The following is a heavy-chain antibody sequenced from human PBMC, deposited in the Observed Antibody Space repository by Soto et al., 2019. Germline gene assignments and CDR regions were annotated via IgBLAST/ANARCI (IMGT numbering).Heavy chain of an antibody. CDR3: ARDRTYYYDSSGYYAFDI. D-gene: IGHD3-22*01. V-gene: IGHV3-21*01. CDR1: GFTFSSYS. Sequence: GGSLRLSCAASGFTFSSYSMNWVRQAPGKGLEWVSSICSSSSYIYYADSVKGRFTISRDNAKNSLYLQMNSLRAEDTAVYYCARDRTYYYDSSGYYAFDIWGQGTMVTVSS. J-gene: IGHJ3*02. CDR2: ICSSSSYI.